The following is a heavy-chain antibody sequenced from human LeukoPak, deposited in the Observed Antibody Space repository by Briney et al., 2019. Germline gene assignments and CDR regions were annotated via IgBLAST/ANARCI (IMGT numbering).Heavy chain of an antibody. CDR1: GFTFSSDG. CDR3: AKGMSRDSYYFDY. D-gene: IGHD5-24*01. V-gene: IGHV3-30*02. Sequence: GGSLRLSCATSGFTFSSDGIHWVRQAPGKGLEWVSIISYDANANHYADSVKGRFLISRDNTKNTVYLEMSSLRPEDTAVYYCAKGMSRDSYYFDYWGQGTLVTVSS. CDR2: ISYDANAN. J-gene: IGHJ4*02.